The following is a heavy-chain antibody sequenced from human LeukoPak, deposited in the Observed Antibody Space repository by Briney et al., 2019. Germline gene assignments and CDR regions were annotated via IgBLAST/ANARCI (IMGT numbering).Heavy chain of an antibody. CDR3: ARGSVVGGTEGTAMDV. V-gene: IGHV1-18*01. Sequence: ASVKVSCKASGYTFTSYGISWVRQAPGQGLEWMGWISAYNGNTNYAQKLQGRVTMTTDTSTSTAYMELRSLRSDDTAVYYCARGSVVGGTEGTAMDVWGQGTTVTVSS. J-gene: IGHJ6*02. CDR1: GYTFTSYG. CDR2: ISAYNGNT. D-gene: IGHD1-26*01.